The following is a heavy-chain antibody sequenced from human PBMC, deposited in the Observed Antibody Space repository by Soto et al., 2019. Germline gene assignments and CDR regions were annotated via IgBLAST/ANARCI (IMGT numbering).Heavy chain of an antibody. J-gene: IGHJ4*02. CDR2: IIPIFGTA. D-gene: IGHD5-12*01. Sequence: AVKFSCKASGGTFSSYAISWVRQAPGQGLEWMGGIIPIFGTANYAQKFQGRVTITADESTSTAYMELSSLRSEDTAVYYCARERDGYNSYYFDYWGQGTLVTVSS. CDR3: ARERDGYNSYYFDY. V-gene: IGHV1-69*13. CDR1: GGTFSSYA.